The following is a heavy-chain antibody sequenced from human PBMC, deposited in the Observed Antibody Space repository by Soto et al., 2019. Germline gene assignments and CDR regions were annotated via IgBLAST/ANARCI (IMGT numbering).Heavy chain of an antibody. Sequence: PSETLSLTCAVSGGSISSGGYSWSWIRQPPGKGLEWIGYIYHSGSTYYNPSLKSRVTISVDRSKNQFSLKLSSVTAADTAVYYCARGLPLAADYWGQGTLVTVSS. V-gene: IGHV4-30-2*01. CDR3: ARGLPLAADY. J-gene: IGHJ4*02. CDR1: GGSISSGGYS. CDR2: IYHSGST.